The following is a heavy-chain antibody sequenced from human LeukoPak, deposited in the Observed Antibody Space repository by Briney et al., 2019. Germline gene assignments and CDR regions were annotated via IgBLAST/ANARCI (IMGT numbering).Heavy chain of an antibody. CDR1: GGSISSYY. V-gene: IGHV4-59*12. CDR3: ARGDWGFPFDY. CDR2: IYYSGST. D-gene: IGHD2-21*02. Sequence: SETLSLTCTVSGGSISSYYWSWIRQPPGKGLEWIGYIYYSGSTNYNPSLKSRVTISVDTSKNQFSLKLSSVTAADTAVYYCARGDWGFPFDYWGQGTLVTVSS. J-gene: IGHJ4*02.